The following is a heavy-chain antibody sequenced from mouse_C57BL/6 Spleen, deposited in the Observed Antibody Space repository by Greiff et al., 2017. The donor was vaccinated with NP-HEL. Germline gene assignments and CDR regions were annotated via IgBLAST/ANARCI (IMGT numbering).Heavy chain of an antibody. D-gene: IGHD2-3*01. Sequence: VQLQQSGPELVKPGALVKMSCKASGYTFTDYNMHWVKQSHGKSLEWIGYINPNNGGTSYNQKFKGKATLTVNKSSSTAYMELRSLTSEDSAVYYCASTLDGYYAWFAYWGQGTLVTVSA. CDR3: ASTLDGYYAWFAY. V-gene: IGHV1-22*01. J-gene: IGHJ3*01. CDR2: INPNNGGT. CDR1: GYTFTDYN.